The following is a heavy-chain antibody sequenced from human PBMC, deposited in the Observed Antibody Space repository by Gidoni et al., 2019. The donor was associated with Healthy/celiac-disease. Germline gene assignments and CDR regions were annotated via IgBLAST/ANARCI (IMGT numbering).Heavy chain of an antibody. V-gene: IGHV3-23*01. CDR1: GFTFSSYA. D-gene: IGHD3-22*01. J-gene: IGHJ4*02. Sequence: EVQLLESGGGLVQPGGSLRLSCASSGFTFSSYAMSWVRPAPGKGLEWVSAISGSGGSTYYADSVKGRFTISRDNSKNTLYLQMNSLRAEDTAVYYCAKSGHDLLPFDYWGQGTLVTVSS. CDR2: ISGSGGST. CDR3: AKSGHDLLPFDY.